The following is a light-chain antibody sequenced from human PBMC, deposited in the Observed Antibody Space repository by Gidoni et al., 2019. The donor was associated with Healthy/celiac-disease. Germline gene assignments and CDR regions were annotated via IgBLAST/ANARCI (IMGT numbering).Light chain of an antibody. CDR2: WAS. CDR3: QQGVT. CDR1: QSVLYSSNNKNY. V-gene: IGKV4-1*01. Sequence: IVMTQSPDSLAVSLGERATINCKSSQSVLYSSNNKNYLAWYQQKPVQPPKLLIYWASTRESGVPDRFSGSGSGTDFTLTISSLQAEDVAVYYCQQGVTFGGGTKVEIK. J-gene: IGKJ4*01.